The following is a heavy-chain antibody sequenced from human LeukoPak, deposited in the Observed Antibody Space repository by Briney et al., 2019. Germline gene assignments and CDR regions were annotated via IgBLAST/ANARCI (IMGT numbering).Heavy chain of an antibody. CDR2: INPNSGGA. Sequence: ASVKVSCKASGYTFIGYYMHWVRQAPGQGLEWMGRINPNSGGANYAQKFQGRVTMTRDTSISTAYMELSRLRSDDTAVYYCASLASSYYYDSSGDAFDIWGQGTMVTVSS. V-gene: IGHV1-2*06. CDR3: ASLASSYYYDSSGDAFDI. J-gene: IGHJ3*02. D-gene: IGHD3-22*01. CDR1: GYTFIGYY.